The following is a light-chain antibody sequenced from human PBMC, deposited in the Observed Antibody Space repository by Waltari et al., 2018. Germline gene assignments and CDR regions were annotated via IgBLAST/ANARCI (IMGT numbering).Light chain of an antibody. Sequence: DIQMTQSPSSLSASVVDRVTFTCRASQGIGTYLNWYQQKPGKPPKLLIYGASSLQSGVPSRFSGSGSGTHFTLTFSDLQPEDFATYYCQQSYSIPPGFGGGTKVEIK. CDR3: QQSYSIPPG. CDR1: QGIGTY. V-gene: IGKV1-39*01. J-gene: IGKJ4*01. CDR2: GAS.